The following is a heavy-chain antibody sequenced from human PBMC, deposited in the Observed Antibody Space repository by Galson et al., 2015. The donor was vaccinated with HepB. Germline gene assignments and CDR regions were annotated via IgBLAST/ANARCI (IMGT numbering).Heavy chain of an antibody. CDR2: INWNGGST. V-gene: IGHV3-20*04. CDR3: ARIYGSGSYFDY. J-gene: IGHJ4*02. Sequence: SLRLSCAASGFTFDDYGMSWVRQAPGKGLEWVSGINWNGGSTGYADSVKGRFTISRDNAKNSLYLQMNSLRAEDTALYYCARIYGSGSYFDYWGQGTLVTVSS. CDR1: GFTFDDYG. D-gene: IGHD3-10*01.